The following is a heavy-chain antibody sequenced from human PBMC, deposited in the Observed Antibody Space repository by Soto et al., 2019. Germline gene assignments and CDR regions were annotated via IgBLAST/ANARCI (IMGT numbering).Heavy chain of an antibody. V-gene: IGHV3-7*01. Sequence: GGSLRLSCAASGFTFSSYWMSWVRQAPGKGLEWVANIKQDGSEKYYVDSVKGRFTISRDNAKNSLYLQMNSLRAEDTAVYYCARDPYCSGGSCSNWFDPWGQGTLVTVSS. D-gene: IGHD2-15*01. J-gene: IGHJ5*02. CDR3: ARDPYCSGGSCSNWFDP. CDR2: IKQDGSEK. CDR1: GFTFSSYW.